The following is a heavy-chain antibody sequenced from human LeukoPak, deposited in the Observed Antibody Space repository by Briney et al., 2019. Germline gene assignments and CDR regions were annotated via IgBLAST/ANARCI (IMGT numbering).Heavy chain of an antibody. CDR3: ARDRVTTVTTHFDY. J-gene: IGHJ4*02. CDR1: GYTFTSYG. CDR2: ISAYNGNT. Sequence: ASVKVSCKASGYTFTSYGISWVRQAPGQGLEWMGWISAYNGNTNYAQKLQGRVTMTTDTSTSTAYMELRSLRSDDAAVYYCARDRVTTVTTHFDYWGQGTLVTVSS. D-gene: IGHD4-17*01. V-gene: IGHV1-18*01.